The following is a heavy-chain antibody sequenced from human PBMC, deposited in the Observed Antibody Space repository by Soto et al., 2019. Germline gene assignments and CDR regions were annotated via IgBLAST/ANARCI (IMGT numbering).Heavy chain of an antibody. J-gene: IGHJ5*02. CDR3: PRNHGNTKSENWLDT. V-gene: IGHV1-18*01. Sequence: GASVKVSCKASGYTFFTYDISWVRQAPGQGLEWMGWISTYSGDTKYAQKFQGRVTMTTGTSTTTAYLELRSPRSEDTDVYYCPRNHGNTKSENWLDTWGQGTLVTVSS. CDR2: ISTYSGDT. CDR1: GYTFFTYD. D-gene: IGHD3-3*01.